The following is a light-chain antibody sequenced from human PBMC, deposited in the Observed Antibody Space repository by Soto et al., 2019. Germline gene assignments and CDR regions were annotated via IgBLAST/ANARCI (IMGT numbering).Light chain of an antibody. CDR1: QSFSSAF. CDR3: QQSADSPKT. V-gene: IGKV3-20*01. Sequence: EIVLTQSPGTLSLSPGERATLSCRASQSFSSAFLVWYQQRPGQAPRLLMYGTSNRATGIPDRFSGSGSGTDFTLTISRLEPEDFAVYYCQQSADSPKTFGQGTKVDI. J-gene: IGKJ1*01. CDR2: GTS.